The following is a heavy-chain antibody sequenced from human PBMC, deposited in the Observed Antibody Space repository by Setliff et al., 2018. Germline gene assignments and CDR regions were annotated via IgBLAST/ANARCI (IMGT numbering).Heavy chain of an antibody. D-gene: IGHD3-3*01. CDR3: ARDSATQYDFWSGPQYYYYMDV. Sequence: LRLSCAASGFTFSNYAMHWVRQAPGKGLEYVSAISSNGGSTYYADSVKGRFTISRDNSKNTLYLQMGSLRGEDMAVYYCARDSATQYDFWSGPQYYYYMDVWGKGTTVT. CDR1: GFTFSNYA. J-gene: IGHJ6*03. V-gene: IGHV3-64*02. CDR2: ISSNGGST.